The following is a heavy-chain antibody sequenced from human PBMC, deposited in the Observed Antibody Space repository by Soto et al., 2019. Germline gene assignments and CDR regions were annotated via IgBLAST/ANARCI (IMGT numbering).Heavy chain of an antibody. J-gene: IGHJ5*02. V-gene: IGHV4-34*01. CDR1: GWSFSGYY. D-gene: IGHD6-13*01. CDR2: INHSGST. Sequence: PSETLSLTCAVYGWSFSGYYWTWIRQPPGTGLEWIGEINHSGSTNYNPSLKSRVTISVDTSKNQFSLKLTSVTAADTAVYYCARAAYSSSWNWLDPWGQGTLVTVSS. CDR3: ARAAYSSSWNWLDP.